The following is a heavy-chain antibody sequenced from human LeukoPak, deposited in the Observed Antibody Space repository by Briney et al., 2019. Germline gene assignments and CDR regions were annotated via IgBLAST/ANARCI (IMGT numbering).Heavy chain of an antibody. V-gene: IGHV3-30*18. J-gene: IGHJ4*02. D-gene: IGHD1-26*01. CDR1: GFTFSSYG. Sequence: GGSLRPSCAASGFTFSSYGMHWVRLAPGKGLEWVAVISYDGSIKYYADSVKGRFTISRDNSKNTLYLQMNSLRAEDTAVYYCAKDKGREGDYWGQGTLVTVSS. CDR2: ISYDGSIK. CDR3: AKDKGREGDY.